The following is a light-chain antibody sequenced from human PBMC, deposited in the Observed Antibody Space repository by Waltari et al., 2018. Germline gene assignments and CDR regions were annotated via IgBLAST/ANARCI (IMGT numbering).Light chain of an antibody. V-gene: IGLV2-14*03. CDR1: SSDIGSYTY. Sequence: QSALTQPASVSGSPGQSITIYCTGTSSDIGSYTYVSWYQQHPGKAPKLIIYDVTHRPSGVSNRFSGSKSGNTASLTISGLQAEDEADYYCSSYMDSTTLELFGGGTSLTVL. CDR2: DVT. CDR3: SSYMDSTTLEL. J-gene: IGLJ2*01.